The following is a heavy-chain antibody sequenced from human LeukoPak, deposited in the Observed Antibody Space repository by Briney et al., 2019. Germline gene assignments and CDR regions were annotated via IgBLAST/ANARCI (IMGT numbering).Heavy chain of an antibody. D-gene: IGHD2-21*02. CDR2: INHSGST. Sequence: PSETLSLTCAVYGGSFSGYYWSWIRQPPGKGLEWIGEINHSGSTNYNPSLKSRVTISVDTSKNQFSLKLSSVTAADTAVYYCAAGVVTYWGADYWGQGTLVTVSS. J-gene: IGHJ4*02. V-gene: IGHV4-34*01. CDR1: GGSFSGYY. CDR3: AAGVVTYWGADY.